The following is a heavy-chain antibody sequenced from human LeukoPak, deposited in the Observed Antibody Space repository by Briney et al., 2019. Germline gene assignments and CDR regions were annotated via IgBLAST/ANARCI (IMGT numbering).Heavy chain of an antibody. D-gene: IGHD2-21*02. V-gene: IGHV5-51*01. CDR2: IYPGDSDT. CDR1: GYSFTSYW. Sequence: GESLKISCKASGYSFTSYWIGWVRQMPEKGLERMGIIYPGDSDTRYSPSFQGQVTISADKSISTAYLQWSSLKASDTAMFYCARTYCGGDCYSGDYYFDYWGQGTLVTVSS. CDR3: ARTYCGGDCYSGDYYFDY. J-gene: IGHJ4*02.